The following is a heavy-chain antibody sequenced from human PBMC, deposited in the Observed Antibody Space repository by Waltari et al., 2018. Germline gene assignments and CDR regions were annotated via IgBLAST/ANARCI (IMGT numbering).Heavy chain of an antibody. D-gene: IGHD1-7*01. CDR3: AELSSSAFHI. Sequence: EVQLVESGGGLVQPGVSLRLSCAASGFTFSSYWMPWVRQAPGKGLAWVSRINSDGSSTSHADSVMGRFTISRDNAKNTLYLQMNSLSVDDTAVYYCAELSSSAFHIWGQGTMVTVSS. CDR2: INSDGSST. CDR1: GFTFSSYW. J-gene: IGHJ3*02. V-gene: IGHV3-74*01.